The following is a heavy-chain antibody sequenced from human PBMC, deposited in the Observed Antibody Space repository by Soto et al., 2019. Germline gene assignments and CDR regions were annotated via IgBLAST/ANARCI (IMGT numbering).Heavy chain of an antibody. J-gene: IGHJ4*02. CDR1: GFTFSGFD. Sequence: LGLSCEASGFTFSGFDMHWVRQPTGKGLEWVSSIGTAGDTYYAVSVKGRFTISRDNAKNSLSLQMNSLRAGDMAVYFCAKSQEIGTHFFDSWGQGTQVTVSS. CDR2: IGTAGDT. D-gene: IGHD6-13*01. V-gene: IGHV3-13*01. CDR3: AKSQEIGTHFFDS.